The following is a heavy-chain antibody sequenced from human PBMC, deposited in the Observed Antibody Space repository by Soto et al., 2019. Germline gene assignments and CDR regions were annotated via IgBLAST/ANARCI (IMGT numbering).Heavy chain of an antibody. V-gene: IGHV4-31*03. J-gene: IGHJ4*02. CDR2: IYHSGRT. Sequence: QVQLQESGPGLVKASQTLSLTCTVSGGSISTGGYYWSWIRQHPGKGLEWIGYIYHSGRTYYNPSLKSRVTVSVDTSKNQFSLKLSSVTAADPAVYYCARDAGDSSLDYWGQGTLVTVSS. CDR1: GGSISTGGYY. D-gene: IGHD3-3*01. CDR3: ARDAGDSSLDY.